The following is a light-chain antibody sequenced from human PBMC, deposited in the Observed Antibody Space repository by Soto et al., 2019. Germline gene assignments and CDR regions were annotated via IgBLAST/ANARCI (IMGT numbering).Light chain of an antibody. Sequence: IVLTQSPVTLALSPGERAVISCRASQIFSTSLAWYQHKLGQAPRLFIFDASKRAPCIPARFSGSGSGTDFTLTISSLEPEDFAVYYCQVRDVWPSFGQGTKV. CDR1: QIFSTS. CDR3: QVRDVWPS. J-gene: IGKJ1*01. CDR2: DAS. V-gene: IGKV3-11*01.